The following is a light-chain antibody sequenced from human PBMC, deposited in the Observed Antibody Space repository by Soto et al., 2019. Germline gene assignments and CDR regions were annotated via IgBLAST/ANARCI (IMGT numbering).Light chain of an antibody. J-gene: IGLJ1*01. CDR1: SSDVGAYNY. CDR2: HVS. Sequence: QSALTQPRSVSGSPGQSVTISCTGTSSDVGAYNYVSWYQQHPGKAPKFMIYHVSQRPSGVPDRFSGSKSGNAASLTISGLQAEDEADYYCCTDAGPYKVFGTGTKLTVL. CDR3: CTDAGPYKV. V-gene: IGLV2-11*01.